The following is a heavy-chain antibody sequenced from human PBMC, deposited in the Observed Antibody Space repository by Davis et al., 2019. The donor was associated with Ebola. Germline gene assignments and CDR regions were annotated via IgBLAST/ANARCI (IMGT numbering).Heavy chain of an antibody. Sequence: PAGSLRLSCAASGFTFSSYAMSWLRQAPGKGLEWVSAISGSGGSTYYADSVKGRFTISRDNSKNPLYLQMNSLRAEDTAVYYCAKDKVVRGVTTDYWGQGTLVTVSS. D-gene: IGHD3-10*01. CDR2: ISGSGGST. J-gene: IGHJ4*02. CDR3: AKDKVVRGVTTDY. V-gene: IGHV3-23*01. CDR1: GFTFSSYA.